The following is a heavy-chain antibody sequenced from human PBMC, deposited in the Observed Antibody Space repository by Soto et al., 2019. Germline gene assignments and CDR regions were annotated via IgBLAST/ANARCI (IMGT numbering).Heavy chain of an antibody. CDR3: ARDYITMIVVATNWFDP. J-gene: IGHJ5*02. Sequence: ASVKVSCKASGGTFSSYIINWVRQAPGQGLEWMGWISAYNGNTNYAQKLQGRVTMTTDTSTSTAYMELRSLRSDDTAVYYCARDYITMIVVATNWFDPWGQGTLVTVSS. D-gene: IGHD3-22*01. CDR2: ISAYNGNT. CDR1: GGTFSSYI. V-gene: IGHV1-18*01.